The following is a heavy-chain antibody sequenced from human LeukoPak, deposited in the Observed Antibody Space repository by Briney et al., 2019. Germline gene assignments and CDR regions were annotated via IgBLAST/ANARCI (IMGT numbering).Heavy chain of an antibody. CDR3: ASIPTTVPLSY. CDR2: ISYDGSNK. Sequence: GGSLRLSCAASGFTFSSYAMHWVRQAPGKGLEWVAVISYDGSNKYYADSVKGRFTISRDNSKNTLYLQMNSLRAEDTAVYYCASIPTTVPLSYWGQGTLVTVSS. J-gene: IGHJ4*02. V-gene: IGHV3-30-3*01. CDR1: GFTFSSYA. D-gene: IGHD4-11*01.